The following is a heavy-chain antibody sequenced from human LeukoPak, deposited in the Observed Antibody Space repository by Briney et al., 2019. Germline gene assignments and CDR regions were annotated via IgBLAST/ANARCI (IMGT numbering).Heavy chain of an antibody. CDR3: VHTVAWGNLDFNF. CDR1: GFSFSLSGVG. Sequence: SGPTLVKPTQTLTLTCTFSGFSFSLSGVGVGWIRQPPGKALEWLALIFWDDDKFSRPSLKSRLTITKDTSKNQVVLTMTNMDPVHTPTYYCVHTVAWGNLDFNFWRQGPRVTVSS. V-gene: IGHV2-5*02. J-gene: IGHJ4*02. CDR2: IFWDDDK. D-gene: IGHD3-16*01.